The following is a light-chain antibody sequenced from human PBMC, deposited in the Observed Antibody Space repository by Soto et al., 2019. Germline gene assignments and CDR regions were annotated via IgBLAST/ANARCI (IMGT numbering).Light chain of an antibody. J-gene: IGKJ1*01. Sequence: DIQMTQSPSSVSASVGDRVTITCRASQGISTWLAWYQQKPGKAPKLLIHTASRLQSGVPSRFSGSGSGTNFTLTITSLQPEDFATFYCQQASRFPWTFGQGTTVENK. CDR1: QGISTW. CDR2: TAS. CDR3: QQASRFPWT. V-gene: IGKV1-12*01.